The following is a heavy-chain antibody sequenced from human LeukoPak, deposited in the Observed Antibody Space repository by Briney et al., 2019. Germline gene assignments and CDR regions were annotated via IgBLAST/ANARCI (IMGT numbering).Heavy chain of an antibody. CDR3: ARDYAYCGGDCYSDY. D-gene: IGHD2-21*02. CDR2: ISSSSSTI. V-gene: IGHV3-48*04. J-gene: IGHJ4*02. CDR1: GFTFSSYS. Sequence: GGSLRLSCAASGFTFSSYSMNWVRQAPGKGLEWVSYISSSSSTIYYADSVKGRFTISRDNAKNSLYLQMNSLRAEDTAVYYCARDYAYCGGDCYSDYWGQGTLVTVSS.